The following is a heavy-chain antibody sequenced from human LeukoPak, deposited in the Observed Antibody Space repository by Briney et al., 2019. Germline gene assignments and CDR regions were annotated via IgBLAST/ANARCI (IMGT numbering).Heavy chain of an antibody. D-gene: IGHD3-22*01. CDR2: IIPIFGTA. J-gene: IGHJ5*02. Sequence: ASVKVSCKASGGTFSSHAISWVRQAPGQGLEWMGGIIPIFGTANYAQKFQGRVTITADESTSTAYMELSSLRSEDTAVYYCASRVIGYDSSDNWFDPWGQGTLVTVSS. CDR3: ASRVIGYDSSDNWFDP. CDR1: GGTFSSHA. V-gene: IGHV1-69*13.